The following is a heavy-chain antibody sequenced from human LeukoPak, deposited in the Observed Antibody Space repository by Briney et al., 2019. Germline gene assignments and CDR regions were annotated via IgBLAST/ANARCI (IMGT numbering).Heavy chain of an antibody. CDR2: IDPSDSYT. CDR3: ARRGGSTPGYYYGMDV. D-gene: IGHD1-26*01. J-gene: IGHJ6*02. V-gene: IGHV5-10-1*01. CDR1: GYSFTSYW. Sequence: GESLKISCKGSGYSFTSYWISWVRQMPGKGLEWMGRIDPSDSYTNYSPSFQGHVTISADKSNSTAYLQWSSLKASDTAMYYCARRGGSTPGYYYGMDVWGQGTTVTVSS.